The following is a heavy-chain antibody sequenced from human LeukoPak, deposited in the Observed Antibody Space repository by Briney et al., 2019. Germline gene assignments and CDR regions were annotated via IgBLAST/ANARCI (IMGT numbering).Heavy chain of an antibody. Sequence: ASVKLSCKASAYTFTSYDINWVRQATGQGLEWMGWMNPNSGNTGYAQKFQGRVTMTRNTSISTAYMELSSLRSEDTAVYYCARAFDWDHDAFDIWGQGAMVTVSS. V-gene: IGHV1-8*01. CDR2: MNPNSGNT. CDR1: AYTFTSYD. CDR3: ARAFDWDHDAFDI. D-gene: IGHD3-9*01. J-gene: IGHJ3*02.